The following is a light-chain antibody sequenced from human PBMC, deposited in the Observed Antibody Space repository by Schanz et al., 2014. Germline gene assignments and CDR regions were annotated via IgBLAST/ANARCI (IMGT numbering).Light chain of an antibody. CDR3: QRRSNWPLT. V-gene: IGKV3D-20*02. Sequence: DIVLTQSPGTLSLSPGEGATLSCRASQSVSSSYLAWYQQKPGQAPRLLIYGASSGATGIPDRFSGSGSGTDFTLTISRLEPEDFAVYYCQRRSNWPLTFGPGTKVDIK. CDR2: GAS. J-gene: IGKJ3*01. CDR1: QSVSSSY.